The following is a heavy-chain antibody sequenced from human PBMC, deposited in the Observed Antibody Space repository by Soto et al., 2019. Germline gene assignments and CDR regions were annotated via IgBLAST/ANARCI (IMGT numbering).Heavy chain of an antibody. CDR1: GYTFTGYY. J-gene: IGHJ6*02. CDR2: IIPIFGTA. CDR3: ARADIVVVPAASYYYYYGMDV. V-gene: IGHV1-69*06. D-gene: IGHD2-2*01. Sequence: ASVKVSCKASGYTFTGYYIHWVRQAPGQGLEWMGGIIPIFGTANYAQKFQGRVTITADKSTSTAYMELSSLRSEDTAVYYCARADIVVVPAASYYYYYGMDVWGQGTTVTVSS.